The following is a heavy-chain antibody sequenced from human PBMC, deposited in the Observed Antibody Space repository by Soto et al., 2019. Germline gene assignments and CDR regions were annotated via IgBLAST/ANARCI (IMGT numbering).Heavy chain of an antibody. Sequence: QVQLQESGPGLVKPSQTLSLTCTVSGGSISSGDYYWSWIRQPPGQGLEWIGYIYYSGSTYYNPSLKSRVTISVDTSKNQFSLKLSSVTAADTAVYYCVRAGGYYYGSGSLDYWGKGTLVTVSS. CDR2: IYYSGST. J-gene: IGHJ4*02. CDR3: VRAGGYYYGSGSLDY. V-gene: IGHV4-30-4*01. CDR1: GGSISSGDYY. D-gene: IGHD3-10*01.